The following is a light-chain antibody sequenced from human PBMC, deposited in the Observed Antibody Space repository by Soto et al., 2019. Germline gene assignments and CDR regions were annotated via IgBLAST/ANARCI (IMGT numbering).Light chain of an antibody. J-gene: IGKJ5*01. V-gene: IGKV3-15*01. CDR2: DAS. CDR3: QHYHCWPIT. Sequence: EIVMTPSPATLSVSPGEGATVSCRASQSVSSHLAWYQHKPGQAPRLLFYDASTRATGIPARFSGSGSGTEFTLTISSLQSEDFAVYYCQHYHCWPITFGQGTRLEIK. CDR1: QSVSSH.